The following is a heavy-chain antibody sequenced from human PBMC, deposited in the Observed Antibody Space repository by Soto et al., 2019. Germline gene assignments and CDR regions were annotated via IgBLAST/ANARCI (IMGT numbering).Heavy chain of an antibody. Sequence: GGSLRLSCAASGFTFSNSAMTWVRQALGRGPECVSSIGRTNNTHYADSVKGRFAISRDNSQNTLYLQMNSLTAEDTAVYFCAKVDAYSYRTDHWGQGTLVTVSS. D-gene: IGHD3-16*02. CDR2: IGRTNNT. CDR3: AKVDAYSYRTDH. V-gene: IGHV3-23*01. CDR1: GFTFSNSA. J-gene: IGHJ4*02.